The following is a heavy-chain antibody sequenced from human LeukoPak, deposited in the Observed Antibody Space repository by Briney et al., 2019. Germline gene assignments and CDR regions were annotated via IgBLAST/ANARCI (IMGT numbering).Heavy chain of an antibody. D-gene: IGHD2-21*02. CDR3: LGDWSGAFDI. J-gene: IGHJ3*02. CDR2: ISSSSAYI. CDR1: GFTFSNYN. V-gene: IGHV3-21*01. Sequence: GGSLRLSCAASGFTFSNYNINWVRQAPGKGLEWVSSISSSSAYIYYADSVKGRFAISRDNAKNTLYLQMNSLRAEDTAVYYCLGDWSGAFDIWGQGTMVTVSS.